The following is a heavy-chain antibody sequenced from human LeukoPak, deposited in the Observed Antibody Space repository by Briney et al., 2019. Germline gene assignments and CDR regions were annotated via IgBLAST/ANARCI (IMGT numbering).Heavy chain of an antibody. J-gene: IGHJ5*02. D-gene: IGHD1-26*01. V-gene: IGHV5-51*01. CDR2: IYPGDSDT. CDR1: GYSFTAYW. CDR3: ARADSGSYSNWFDP. Sequence: GESLKISCKGSGYSFTAYWIGWVRQMPGRGLEWMGIIYPGDSDTRYSPTFQGQVTISADKSISTAYLQWSSLKASDTAMYYCARADSGSYSNWFDPWGQGTLVTASS.